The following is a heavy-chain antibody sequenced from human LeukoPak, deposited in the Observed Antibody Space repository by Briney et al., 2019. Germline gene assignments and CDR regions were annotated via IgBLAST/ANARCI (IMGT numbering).Heavy chain of an antibody. CDR3: ARGSGSYDSYYFDY. Sequence: GGSLRLSCAASGFTFTTYAMSWVRQASGKGLEWVSSVSGNGHHTYYADSVKGRFTISRDNSKNTLYLQMNSLRAEDTAVYYCARGSGSYDSYYFDYWGQGTLVTVSS. CDR2: VSGNGHHT. V-gene: IGHV3-23*01. D-gene: IGHD1-26*01. CDR1: GFTFTTYA. J-gene: IGHJ4*02.